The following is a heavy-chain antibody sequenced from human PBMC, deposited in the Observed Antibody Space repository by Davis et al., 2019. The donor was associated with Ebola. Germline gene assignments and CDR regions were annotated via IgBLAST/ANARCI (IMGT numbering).Heavy chain of an antibody. CDR2: INHSGST. Sequence: SETLSLTCTVSGGSISGYYWSWIRQPPGKGLEWIGEINHSGSTNYNPSLKSRVTISVDTSKNQFSLKLSSVTAADTAVYYCARGGRCSSTSCYRRYYYGMDVWGQGTTVTVSS. CDR1: GGSISGYY. D-gene: IGHD2-2*02. V-gene: IGHV4-34*01. J-gene: IGHJ6*02. CDR3: ARGGRCSSTSCYRRYYYGMDV.